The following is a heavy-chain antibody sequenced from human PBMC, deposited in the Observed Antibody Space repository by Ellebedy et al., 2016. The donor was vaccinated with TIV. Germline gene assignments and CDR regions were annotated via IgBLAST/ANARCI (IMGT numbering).Heavy chain of an antibody. Sequence: GESLKISCAASGFTFSSYDMHCVRQAPGKGLEWVAVISYDGSNKYYADSVKGRFTISRDNSKKTLYLQMNSLRAEDTAVYYCAREGGDYRFDYWGQGTLVTVSS. CDR3: AREGGDYRFDY. CDR2: ISYDGSNK. D-gene: IGHD4-17*01. J-gene: IGHJ4*02. V-gene: IGHV3-30*03. CDR1: GFTFSSYD.